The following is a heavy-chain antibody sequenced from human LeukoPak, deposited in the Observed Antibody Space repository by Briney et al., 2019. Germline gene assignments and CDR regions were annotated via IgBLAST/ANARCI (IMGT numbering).Heavy chain of an antibody. CDR2: IIPILGIA. J-gene: IGHJ6*03. CDR3: ARDPDSSGSCSSTSCYTHPGVYYYMDV. CDR1: GYTFTGYY. D-gene: IGHD2-2*02. Sequence: EASVKVSCKASGYTFTGYYMHWVRQAPGQGLEWMGRIIPILGIANYAQKFQGRVTITADKSTSTAYMELSSLRSEDTAVYYCARDPDSSGSCSSTSCYTHPGVYYYMDVWGKGTTVTVSS. V-gene: IGHV1-69*04.